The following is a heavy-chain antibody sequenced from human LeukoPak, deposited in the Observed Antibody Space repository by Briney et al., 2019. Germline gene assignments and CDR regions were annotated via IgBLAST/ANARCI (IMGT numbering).Heavy chain of an antibody. CDR1: GFTFSNAW. Sequence: GGSVRLSCAASGFTFSNAWMSWARQAPGKGLEWVGRIKSKTDGGTTDYPAHVKARFTISRDDSKTTRYLQMNSLKTDDTAVYYCSTSLRRYSTIDYWGQKSLVSVSS. J-gene: IGHJ4*02. V-gene: IGHV3-15*01. D-gene: IGHD4-11*01. CDR3: STSLRRYSTIDY. CDR2: IKSKTDGGTT.